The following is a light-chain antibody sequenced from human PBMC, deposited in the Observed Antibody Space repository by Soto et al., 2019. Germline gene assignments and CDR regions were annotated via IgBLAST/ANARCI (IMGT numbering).Light chain of an antibody. V-gene: IGKV1-9*01. CDR3: QQLYSFPLT. CDR2: DAS. CDR1: QDFSNF. Sequence: DIQLTQSPSFLSASIGDRVTITCRASQDFSNFLAWYQQKPGRAPKLLMYDASTLQSGVPSRFSGSGSGTEFTLTTSSLQPEDFATYYCQQLYSFPLTFGGGTKVDIK. J-gene: IGKJ4*01.